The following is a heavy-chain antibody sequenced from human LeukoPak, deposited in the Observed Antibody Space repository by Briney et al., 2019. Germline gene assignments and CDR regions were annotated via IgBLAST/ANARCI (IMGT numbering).Heavy chain of an antibody. Sequence: GGSLRLSCAASGFTFSNYAMSWVRQAPGKGLEWVAAMSESGSSTWYADSVKGRLTISRDNSKNTLFLQMNSLRAEDTAVYYCAKDLYDSSGSRYDYSGQGTLVTVSS. CDR2: MSESGSST. CDR3: AKDLYDSSGSRYDY. D-gene: IGHD3-22*01. J-gene: IGHJ4*02. V-gene: IGHV3-23*01. CDR1: GFTFSNYA.